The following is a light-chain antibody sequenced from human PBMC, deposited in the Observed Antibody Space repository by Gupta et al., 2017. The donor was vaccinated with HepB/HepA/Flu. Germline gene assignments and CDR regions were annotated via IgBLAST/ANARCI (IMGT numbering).Light chain of an antibody. V-gene: IGKV3-11*01. CDR1: QSVSSY. CDR3: QQSYSWPRT. CDR2: DAS. J-gene: IGKJ2*01. Sequence: DIVLTPSPATLSSSPGERATLSCRASQSVSSYLAWYQQKPGQAPRLLIYDASNRATAIPARFSGSASGTDFTLTISSLEPEDFAVYYCQQSYSWPRTFGQGTKLEIK.